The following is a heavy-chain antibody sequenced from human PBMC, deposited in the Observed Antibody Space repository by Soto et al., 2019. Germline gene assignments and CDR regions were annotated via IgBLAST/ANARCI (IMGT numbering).Heavy chain of an antibody. D-gene: IGHD1-20*01. CDR1: GGSIGTSDYY. CDR3: ARHPRITRGWHFDL. CDR2: IFHSGDT. Sequence: SETLSLTCTVSGGSIGTSDYYWSWIRQQPGKGLEWIGYIFHSGDTYYNPSLTSRLAFSVDTSKNQFSLRLTSVTVADTAIYFCARHPRITRGWHFDLWGRGTLVTVSS. V-gene: IGHV4-31*02. J-gene: IGHJ2*01.